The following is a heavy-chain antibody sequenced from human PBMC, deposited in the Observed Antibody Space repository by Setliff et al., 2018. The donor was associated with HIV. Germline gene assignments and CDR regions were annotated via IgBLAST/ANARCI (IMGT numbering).Heavy chain of an antibody. Sequence: ASVKVSCKASGYTFTSYTIHWVRQAPGQRLEWMGWISAHNGHTDYAQKFQDRVTMSTDTSTTTAFMELRSLISDDTAVYYCARGVPADAYAFDIWGQGTLVTVSS. CDR1: GYTFTSYT. J-gene: IGHJ3*02. CDR2: ISAHNGHT. D-gene: IGHD2-2*01. V-gene: IGHV1-18*01. CDR3: ARGVPADAYAFDI.